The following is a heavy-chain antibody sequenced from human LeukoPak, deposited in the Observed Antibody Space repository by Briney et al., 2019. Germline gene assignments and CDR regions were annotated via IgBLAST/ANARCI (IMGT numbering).Heavy chain of an antibody. J-gene: IGHJ5*02. V-gene: IGHV4-59*08. CDR2: IYYSGST. CDR3: ARLLGGWFDP. D-gene: IGHD2-21*01. CDR1: GGSISSYY. Sequence: SETLSLTCTVSGGSISSYYWSWMRQPPGKGLEWIGYIYYSGSTNYNPSPKSRVTISVDTSKNQFSLKLSSVTAADTAVYYCARLLGGWFDPWGQGTLVTVSS.